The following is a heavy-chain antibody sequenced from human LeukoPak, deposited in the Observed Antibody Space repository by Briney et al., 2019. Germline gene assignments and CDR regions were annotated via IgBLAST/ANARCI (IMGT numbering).Heavy chain of an antibody. CDR1: GSRFSSYG. V-gene: IGHV5-51*01. D-gene: IGHD6-19*01. Sequence: GESLRISGKGSGSRFSSYGIGWVRQMPEKGLDGMGIIYPGDSDTRYSPSLQGQVTISADKSISTAYLQWSSLKASDTAMYYCARPGDSSPTYFDYWGQGTLVTVSS. CDR2: IYPGDSDT. CDR3: ARPGDSSPTYFDY. J-gene: IGHJ4*02.